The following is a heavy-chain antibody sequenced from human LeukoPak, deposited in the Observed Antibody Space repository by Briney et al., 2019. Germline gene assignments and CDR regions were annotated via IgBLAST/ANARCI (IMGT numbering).Heavy chain of an antibody. J-gene: IGHJ3*02. CDR2: ISYDGSNK. V-gene: IGHV3-30*18. CDR3: AKDQGLGTMVRGAIGAFDI. Sequence: GGSLRLSCAASGFTFSSYGMHWVRQAPGKGLEWVAVISYDGSNKYYADSVKGRFTISRDNSKNTLYLQMNSLRAEDTAVYYCAKDQGLGTMVRGAIGAFDIWGQGTMVTVSS. CDR1: GFTFSSYG. D-gene: IGHD3-10*01.